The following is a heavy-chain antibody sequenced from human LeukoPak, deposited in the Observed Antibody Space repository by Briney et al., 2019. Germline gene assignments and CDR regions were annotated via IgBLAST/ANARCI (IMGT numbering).Heavy chain of an antibody. V-gene: IGHV4-59*01. J-gene: IGHJ3*02. CDR3: ARDLAAAGTVDI. Sequence: SETLSLTCTVSGGSISSYYWSWIRQPPGKGLEWIGYIYYSGSTNYNPSLKSRVTISVDTSKNQFSLKLSSVTAADTAVYYCARDLAAAGTVDIWGQGTMVTVSS. D-gene: IGHD6-13*01. CDR1: GGSISSYY. CDR2: IYYSGST.